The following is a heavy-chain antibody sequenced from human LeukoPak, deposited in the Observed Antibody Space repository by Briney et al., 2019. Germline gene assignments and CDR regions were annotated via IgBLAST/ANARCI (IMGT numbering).Heavy chain of an antibody. CDR2: ISYDGSNK. V-gene: IGHV3-30*18. Sequence: GSLRLSCAASGFTFSSYGMHWVRQAPGKGLEWVAVISYDGSNKYYADSVKGRFTISRDNSKNTLYLQMNSLRAEDTAVYYCAKVPGYSYGYRVDWGQGTLVTVSS. CDR1: GFTFSSYG. CDR3: AKVPGYSYGYRVD. J-gene: IGHJ4*02. D-gene: IGHD5-18*01.